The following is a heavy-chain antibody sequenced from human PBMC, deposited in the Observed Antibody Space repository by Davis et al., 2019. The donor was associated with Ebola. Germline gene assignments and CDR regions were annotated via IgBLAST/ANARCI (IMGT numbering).Heavy chain of an antibody. CDR1: GFTFGDYA. J-gene: IGHJ4*02. Sequence: GESLKISCTASGFTFGDYAMSWVRQAPGKGLEWVGFIRSKAYGGTTEYAAYVRGRITISRDDSNSIANLQMNSLKTADTAVYYCTRNIELHFDYWGQGTLVTVSS. D-gene: IGHD2/OR15-2a*01. CDR2: IRSKAYGGTT. V-gene: IGHV3-49*04. CDR3: TRNIELHFDY.